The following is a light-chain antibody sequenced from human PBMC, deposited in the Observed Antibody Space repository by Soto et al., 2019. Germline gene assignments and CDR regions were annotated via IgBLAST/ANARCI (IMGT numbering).Light chain of an antibody. J-gene: IGKJ2*01. CDR1: QSVSSSY. V-gene: IGKV3-20*01. CDR3: QQYGDSYT. Sequence: DIVLTQSPGTLSLSPGERATLSCRASQSVSSSYLAWYQQKPGRAPRLVIYGASNRATGIPDRFSGSGSGTDFTLTISRLEPEYFAVYYCQQYGDSYTFGHGTKLEIK. CDR2: GAS.